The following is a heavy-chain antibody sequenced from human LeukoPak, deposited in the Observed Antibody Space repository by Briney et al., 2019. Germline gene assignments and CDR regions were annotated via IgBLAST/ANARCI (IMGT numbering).Heavy chain of an antibody. CDR2: IIPILGIA. CDR1: GGTFSSYA. Sequence: ASLKVSCKASGGTFSSYAISWVRQAPGQGLEWMGRIIPILGIANYAQKFQGRVTITADKSTSTAYMELSSLRSEDTAVYYCASSRELRDTPHADSSTNDYYYYGMDVWGQGTTVTVSS. J-gene: IGHJ6*02. D-gene: IGHD1-26*01. CDR3: ASSRELRDTPHADSSTNDYYYYGMDV. V-gene: IGHV1-69*04.